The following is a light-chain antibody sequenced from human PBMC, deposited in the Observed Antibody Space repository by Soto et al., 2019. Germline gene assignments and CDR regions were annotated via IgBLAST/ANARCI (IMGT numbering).Light chain of an antibody. J-gene: IGLJ1*01. V-gene: IGLV2-14*01. CDR2: EVS. CDR1: SSDIIGYNY. Sequence: QSALTQPASVSGSPGQSITISCTGASSDIIGYNYVSWYQQHPGKAPRLIIYEVSNRPSGVSNRFSGSSSDNTASLTISGLLPDDEADYYCSSYTTSSTPSYVFGTGTKLTVL. CDR3: SSYTTSSTPSYV.